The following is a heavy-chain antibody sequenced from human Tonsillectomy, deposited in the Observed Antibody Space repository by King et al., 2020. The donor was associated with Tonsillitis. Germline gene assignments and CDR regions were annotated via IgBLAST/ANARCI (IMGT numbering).Heavy chain of an antibody. CDR2: IFSNDEK. CDR1: GFSLSNARMG. V-gene: IGHV2-26*01. J-gene: IGHJ4*02. CDR3: ARIRGVYDYVWGSYRIYDY. D-gene: IGHD3-16*02. Sequence: TLKESGPVLVKPTETLTLTCTVSGFSLSNARMGVSWIRQPPGKALEWLAHIFSNDEKSYSTSLKSRLTISKDTSKSQVVLTMTNMDPVYTATYYCARIRGVYDYVWGSYRIYDYWGQGTLVTVSS.